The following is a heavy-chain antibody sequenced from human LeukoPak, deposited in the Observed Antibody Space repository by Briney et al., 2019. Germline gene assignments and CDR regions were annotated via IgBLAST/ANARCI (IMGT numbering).Heavy chain of an antibody. V-gene: IGHV3-73*01. D-gene: IGHD3-9*01. CDR3: TRSRYFDWLHEYFQH. Sequence: GGSLRLSCAASGFTFSGSAMHSVRQASGKGLEWVGRIRSKANSYATAYAASVKGRFTTSRDDSKNTAYLQMNSLKTEDTAVYYCTRSRYFDWLHEYFQHWGQGTLVTVSS. CDR1: GFTFSGSA. CDR2: IRSKANSYAT. J-gene: IGHJ1*01.